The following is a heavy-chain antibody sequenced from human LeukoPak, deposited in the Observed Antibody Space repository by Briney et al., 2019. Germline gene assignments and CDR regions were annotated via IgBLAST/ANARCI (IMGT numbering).Heavy chain of an antibody. CDR3: TRQDAVSSSSVKDY. CDR2: IRSKANSYAT. CDR1: GFTFSGSA. Sequence: GGSLRLSCAASGFTFSGSAMHWVRQASGKGLEWVGRIRSKANSYATAYAASVKGRFTISRDDSKNTAYLQMNSLQTEDTAVYYCTRQDAVSSSSVKDYWGQGTLVTVSS. D-gene: IGHD6-6*01. V-gene: IGHV3-73*01. J-gene: IGHJ4*02.